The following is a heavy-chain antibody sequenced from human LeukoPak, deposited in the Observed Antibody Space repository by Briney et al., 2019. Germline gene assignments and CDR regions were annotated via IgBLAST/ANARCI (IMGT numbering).Heavy chain of an antibody. J-gene: IGHJ5*02. D-gene: IGHD3-3*01. V-gene: IGHV3-23*01. CDR2: ISGSGGSI. CDR3: AKDSGRITIFGVVTPGNWFDP. CDR1: GFTFSSYA. Sequence: PGGSLRLSCAASGFTFSSYAMSWVRQAPGKGLEWVSAISGSGGSIYYADSVKGRFTISRDNSKNTLYLQMNSLRAEDTAVYYRAKDSGRITIFGVVTPGNWFDPWGQGTLVTVSS.